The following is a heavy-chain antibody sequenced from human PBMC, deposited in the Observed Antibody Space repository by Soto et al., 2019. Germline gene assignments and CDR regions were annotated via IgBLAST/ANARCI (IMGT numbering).Heavy chain of an antibody. D-gene: IGHD5-18*01. CDR3: TRDDVDTAMVRLSFYYYGMDV. Sequence: GGSLRLSCTASGFTFGYYAMSWVRQAPGKGLEWVGFIRSKAYGGTTEYAASVKGRFTISRDDSKSIAYLQMNSLKTEDTAVYYCTRDDVDTAMVRLSFYYYGMDVWGQGTTVTVSS. J-gene: IGHJ6*02. V-gene: IGHV3-49*04. CDR2: IRSKAYGGTT. CDR1: GFTFGYYA.